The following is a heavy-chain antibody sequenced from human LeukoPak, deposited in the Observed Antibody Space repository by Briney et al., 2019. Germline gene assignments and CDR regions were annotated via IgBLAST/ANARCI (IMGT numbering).Heavy chain of an antibody. Sequence: SETLSLTCTVSGASINGHFWSWLRQAPGKGLEWIGYISYTGSSNYNPSLKSRVSMSVDTSNSQFSLRLTSATAADTAVYYCARDSSDFFDGSGSHFLVYWGQGILVTVSS. CDR1: GASINGHF. V-gene: IGHV4-59*11. CDR3: ARDSSDFFDGSGSHFLVY. J-gene: IGHJ4*02. CDR2: ISYTGSS. D-gene: IGHD3-22*01.